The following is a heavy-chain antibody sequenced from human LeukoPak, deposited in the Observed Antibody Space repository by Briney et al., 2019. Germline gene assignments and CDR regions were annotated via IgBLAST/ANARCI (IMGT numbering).Heavy chain of an antibody. V-gene: IGHV4-59*08. CDR3: ARLLGDRTMVRGVIEV. CDR2: IYYSGYT. Sequence: PSETLSLTCTVSGGSINNYYWSWIRQPPGKGLEWIGYIYYSGYTNYNPSLKSRVTISVDTSKNQFSLKLSSVTAADTAVYYCARLLGDRTMVRGVIEVWGQGTLVTVSS. CDR1: GGSINNYY. D-gene: IGHD3-10*01. J-gene: IGHJ4*02.